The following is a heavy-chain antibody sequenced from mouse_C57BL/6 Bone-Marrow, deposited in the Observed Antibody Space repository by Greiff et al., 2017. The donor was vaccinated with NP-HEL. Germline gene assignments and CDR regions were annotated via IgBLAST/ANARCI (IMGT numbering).Heavy chain of an antibody. CDR3: AREPTGTGFAY. V-gene: IGHV1-42*01. CDR1: GYSFTGYY. J-gene: IGHJ3*01. D-gene: IGHD4-1*01. CDR2: INPSTGGT. Sequence: VQLKQSGPELVKPGASVKISCKASGYSFTGYYMNWVKQSPEKSLEWIGEINPSTGGTTYNQKFKAKATLTVDKSSSTAYMQLKSLTSEDSAVYYCAREPTGTGFAYWGQGTLVTVSS.